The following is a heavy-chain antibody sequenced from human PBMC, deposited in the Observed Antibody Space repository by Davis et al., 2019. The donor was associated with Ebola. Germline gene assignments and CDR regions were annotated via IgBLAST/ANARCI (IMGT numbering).Heavy chain of an antibody. J-gene: IGHJ4*02. D-gene: IGHD2-8*01. CDR3: ASNGVDY. CDR1: GGSISSSTYY. V-gene: IGHV4-39*01. CDR2: MYYSGNT. Sequence: GSLRLSCTVSGGSISSSTYYWGWIRQPPGKGLEWIGSMYYSGNTYYNPSLKSRVTISVDTSTNQFSLKLTSVTAADTAVYYCASNGVDYWGQGTLVTVSS.